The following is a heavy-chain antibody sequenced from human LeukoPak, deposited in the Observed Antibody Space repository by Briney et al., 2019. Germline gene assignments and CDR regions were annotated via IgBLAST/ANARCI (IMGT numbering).Heavy chain of an antibody. Sequence: GGSLRLSCAASGFTFSRFWMSWVRQAPQKGLGWVATMNQDGSERYYVDSVKGRCTISRDNAKNSLYLQISNLRVEDTAVYYCASGSYRENFDYWGQGILVTVSS. D-gene: IGHD3-16*02. V-gene: IGHV3-7*01. CDR3: ASGSYRENFDY. CDR2: MNQDGSER. J-gene: IGHJ4*02. CDR1: GFTFSRFW.